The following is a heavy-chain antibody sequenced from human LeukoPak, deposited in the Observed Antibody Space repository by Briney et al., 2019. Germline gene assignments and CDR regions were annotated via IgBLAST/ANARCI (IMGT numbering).Heavy chain of an antibody. Sequence: ASVKVSCKASGYTFTSYGISWVRQAPGQGLEWMGWISAYNGNTNYAQKLQGRVTMTTDTSTSTAYMELRSLRSDDTAVYYCARVWYYYGSGSCYDYWGQGTLVTVSS. CDR3: ARVWYYYGSGSCYDY. J-gene: IGHJ4*02. V-gene: IGHV1-18*01. D-gene: IGHD3-10*01. CDR1: GYTFTSYG. CDR2: ISAYNGNT.